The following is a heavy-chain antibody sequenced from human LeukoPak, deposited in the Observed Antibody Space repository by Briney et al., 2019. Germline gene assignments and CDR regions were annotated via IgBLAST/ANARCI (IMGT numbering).Heavy chain of an antibody. Sequence: SETLSLTCAVYGGSFSGYYWSWIRQPPGKGLEWIGEINHSGSTNYNPSLKSRVTISVDTSKNQFSLKLSSVTAADTAVYYCARGLARTTVTRTRIFDYWGQGTLVTVSS. CDR3: ARGLARTTVTRTRIFDY. J-gene: IGHJ4*02. CDR2: INHSGST. D-gene: IGHD4-17*01. V-gene: IGHV4-34*01. CDR1: GGSFSGYY.